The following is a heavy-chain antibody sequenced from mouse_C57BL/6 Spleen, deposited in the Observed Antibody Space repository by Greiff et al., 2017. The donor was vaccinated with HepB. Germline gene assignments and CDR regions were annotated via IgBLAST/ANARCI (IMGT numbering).Heavy chain of an antibody. CDR2: IYPGDGDT. J-gene: IGHJ2*01. V-gene: IGHV1-82*01. D-gene: IGHD2-14*01. CDR1: GYAFSSSW. Sequence: VQLVESGPELVKPGASVKISCKASGYAFSSSWMNWVKQRPGTGLEWIGRIYPGDGDTNYNGKFKGKATLTADKSSSTSYMQLSSLTSEDSAVYFCARRETVGLYFDYWGQGTTLTVSS. CDR3: ARRETVGLYFDY.